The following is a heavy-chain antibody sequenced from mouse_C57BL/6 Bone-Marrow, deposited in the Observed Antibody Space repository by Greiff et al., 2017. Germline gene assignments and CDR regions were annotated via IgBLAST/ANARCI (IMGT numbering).Heavy chain of an antibody. D-gene: IGHD3-1*01. J-gene: IGHJ2*01. Sequence: EVQGVESGGGLVKPGGSLKLSCAASGFTFSSYAMSWVRQTPEKRLEWVATISDGGSYTYYPDNVKGRFTISRDNAKNNLYLQMSHLKSEDTAMYYCARDRVWDYFDYWGQGTTLTVSS. V-gene: IGHV5-4*01. CDR2: ISDGGSYT. CDR3: ARDRVWDYFDY. CDR1: GFTFSSYA.